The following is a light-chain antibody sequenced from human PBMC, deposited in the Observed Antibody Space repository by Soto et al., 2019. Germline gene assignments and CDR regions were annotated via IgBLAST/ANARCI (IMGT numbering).Light chain of an antibody. CDR1: QSVSSKS. CDR2: GAS. CDR3: QQYGISPYT. V-gene: IGKV3-20*01. J-gene: IGKJ2*01. Sequence: EIVLTQSPGTLSLSPGEIATLSCRASQSVSSKSLAWYRQKPGQAPRLLIYGASTRATGIPDRFSGSGSGTDFTLTISRLEPEDFAVYYCQQYGISPYTFGQGTRLEIK.